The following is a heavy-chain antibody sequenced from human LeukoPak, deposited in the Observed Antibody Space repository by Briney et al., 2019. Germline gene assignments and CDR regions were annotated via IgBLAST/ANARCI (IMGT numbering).Heavy chain of an antibody. CDR1: GFTFSSYS. Sequence: PGGSLRLSCAASGFTFSSYSMNWVRQAPGKGLEWVSFISSSSSTIYYADSVKGRFTISRDNAKNSLYLQMNSLRAEDTAVYYCARELYSGREGFDYWGQGTLVTVSS. D-gene: IGHD1-26*01. CDR3: ARELYSGREGFDY. CDR2: ISSSSSTI. J-gene: IGHJ4*02. V-gene: IGHV3-48*04.